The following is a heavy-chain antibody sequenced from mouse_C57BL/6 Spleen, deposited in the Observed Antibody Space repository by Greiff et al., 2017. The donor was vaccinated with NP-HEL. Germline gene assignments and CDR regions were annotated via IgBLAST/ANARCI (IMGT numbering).Heavy chain of an antibody. D-gene: IGHD2-4*01. CDR3: ARFYYDYDGVFDY. V-gene: IGHV1-52*01. Sequence: VQLQQPGAELVRPGSSVKLSCKASGYTFTSYWMHWVKQRPIQGLEWIGNIDPSDSETHYNQKFKDKATLTVDKSSSTAYMQLSSLTSEDSAVYYCARFYYDYDGVFDYWGQGTTLTVSS. CDR1: GYTFTSYW. CDR2: IDPSDSET. J-gene: IGHJ2*01.